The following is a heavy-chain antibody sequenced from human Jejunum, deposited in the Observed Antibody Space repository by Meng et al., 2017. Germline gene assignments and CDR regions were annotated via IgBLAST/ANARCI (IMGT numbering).Heavy chain of an antibody. J-gene: IGHJ4*02. Sequence: QLQLQESGPGLVRPSGTLTLTCSVSGDSVTSGSYHWSWIRQPPGKGLEWIGYIHHSGITYYNPSLRSRLLISIDTSKRQLSLTLNSVTAADTALYYCATIQSSPHFFNYWGQGTLVTVSS. CDR2: IHHSGIT. V-gene: IGHV4-30-4*01. CDR3: ATIQSSPHFFNY. D-gene: IGHD6-6*01. CDR1: GDSVTSGSYH.